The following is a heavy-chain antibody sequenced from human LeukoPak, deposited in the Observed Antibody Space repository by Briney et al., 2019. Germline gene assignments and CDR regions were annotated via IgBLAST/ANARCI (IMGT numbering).Heavy chain of an antibody. CDR1: GFTFGSYS. CDR3: ARGGAAAGLDAFDI. V-gene: IGHV3-21*01. J-gene: IGHJ3*02. D-gene: IGHD6-13*01. Sequence: GGSLRLSCAASGFTFGSYSMNWVRQAPGKGLEWVSSISSSSSYIYYADSVKGRFTISRDNAKNSLYLQMNSLRAEDTAVYYCARGGAAAGLDAFDIWGQGTMVTVSS. CDR2: ISSSSSYI.